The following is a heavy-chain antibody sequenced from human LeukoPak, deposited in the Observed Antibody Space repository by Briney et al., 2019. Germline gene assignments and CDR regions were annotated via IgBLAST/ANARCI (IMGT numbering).Heavy chain of an antibody. V-gene: IGHV3-13*01. J-gene: IGHJ6*02. CDR1: GFTLSDYD. CDR2: LGSAGDK. Sequence: GGSLRLSCAASGFTLSDYDIHWVRQAIGKGLDWVSGLGSAGDKYHSGSERGRFTISREDAENSVYLQMNGLRPEDTAIYYCARAKRETSTRPWTSGMDVWGQGTTVTVSS. D-gene: IGHD3/OR15-3a*01. CDR3: ARAKRETSTRPWTSGMDV.